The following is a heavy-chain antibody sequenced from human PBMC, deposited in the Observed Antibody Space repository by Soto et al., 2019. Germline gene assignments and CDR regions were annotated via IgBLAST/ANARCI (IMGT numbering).Heavy chain of an antibody. D-gene: IGHD4-17*01. Sequence: ASVKVSCKPSGYTFTGYYIHWVRQAPGQGLEWMGWINPNSGATNYAQKFQGRVTMTSDTSMSTAYVELARLRSDDTAVYYCVRDLVTTIGDFDYWGQGTPVTVSS. CDR2: INPNSGAT. CDR1: GYTFTGYY. CDR3: VRDLVTTIGDFDY. J-gene: IGHJ4*02. V-gene: IGHV1-2*02.